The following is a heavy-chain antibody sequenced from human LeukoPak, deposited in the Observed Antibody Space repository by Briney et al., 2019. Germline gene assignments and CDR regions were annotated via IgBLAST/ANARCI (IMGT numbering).Heavy chain of an antibody. CDR2: IYYSGST. Sequence: SETLSLTCTVSGGSISSHYWSWIRQPPGKGLEWIGYIYYSGSTNYNPSLKSRVTISVDTSKNQFSLKLSSVTAADTAVYYCARAVRFLEWFPSPGYYYYYMDVWGKGTTVTVSS. J-gene: IGHJ6*03. CDR1: GGSISSHY. D-gene: IGHD3-3*01. CDR3: ARAVRFLEWFPSPGYYYYYMDV. V-gene: IGHV4-59*11.